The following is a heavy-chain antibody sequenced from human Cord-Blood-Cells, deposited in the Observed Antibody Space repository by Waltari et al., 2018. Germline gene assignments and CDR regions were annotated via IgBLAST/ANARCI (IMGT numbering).Heavy chain of an antibody. Sequence: EVQLVESGGGLVQPGGSLRLSCAASGFTFSSYWMSWVRQAPGKGLEWVANIKQDGSEKYYVDSVKGRFTISRDNAKNSLFLQMNSLRAEDTAVYYCARDGSYGDYDYWGQGTLVTVSS. CDR1: GFTFSSYW. D-gene: IGHD4-17*01. J-gene: IGHJ4*02. CDR2: IKQDGSEK. V-gene: IGHV3-7*01. CDR3: ARDGSYGDYDY.